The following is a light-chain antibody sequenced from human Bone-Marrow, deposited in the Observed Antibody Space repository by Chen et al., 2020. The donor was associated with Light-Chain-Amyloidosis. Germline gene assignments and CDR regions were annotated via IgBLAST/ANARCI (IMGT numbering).Light chain of an antibody. V-gene: IGLV3-21*02. CDR3: QVWDRSSDRPV. Sequence: SYVLTQPSSVSVAPGQTATIAFGGNNIGSTSVHWYQQKPGQAPLLVVYDDSDRPSGIPERLSGSNSGNTATLTISRVEDGDEAEYYCQVWDRSSDRPVFGGGTKLTVL. J-gene: IGLJ3*02. CDR1: NIGSTS. CDR2: DDS.